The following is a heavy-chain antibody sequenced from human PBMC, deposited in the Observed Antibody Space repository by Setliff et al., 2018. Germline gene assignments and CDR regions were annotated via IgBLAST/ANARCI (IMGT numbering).Heavy chain of an antibody. Sequence: PSETLSLTCAVYGGSFSGYYWTWIRQPPGKGLGWIGEINHSESSNYNPSLKSRVTISVDTSKNRFSLNLSSVTAADTAVYYCARGPRYSGSYYVNYWGQGTLVTVSS. V-gene: IGHV4-34*01. D-gene: IGHD1-26*01. CDR1: GGSFSGYY. CDR2: INHSESS. J-gene: IGHJ4*02. CDR3: ARGPRYSGSYYVNY.